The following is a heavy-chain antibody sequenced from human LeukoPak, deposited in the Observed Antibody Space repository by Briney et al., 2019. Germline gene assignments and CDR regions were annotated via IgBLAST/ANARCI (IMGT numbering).Heavy chain of an antibody. J-gene: IGHJ3*02. CDR3: ATAMEWELLEAFDI. CDR2: FDPEDGET. Sequence: ASVKVSCKVSGYTLTELSMHWVRQAPGKGLEWMGGFDPEDGETIYAQKFQGRVTMTEDTSTDTAYMELSSLRSEDTAVYYCATAMEWELLEAFDIWGQGTMVTVSS. D-gene: IGHD1-26*01. CDR1: GYTLTELS. V-gene: IGHV1-24*01.